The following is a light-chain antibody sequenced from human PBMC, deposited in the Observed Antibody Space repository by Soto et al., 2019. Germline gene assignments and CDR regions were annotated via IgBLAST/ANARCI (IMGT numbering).Light chain of an antibody. J-gene: IGKJ2*01. CDR2: GAS. CDR1: QSVSSN. Sequence: ETVMTQSPATLSVSPGERATLSCRASQSVSSNLAWYQQKPGQAPRLLIFGASTRATGIPARFSGSGSGTEFTLTISGLQSEDFAVYYCQQYKNWPSYTFGQGTKLKIK. CDR3: QQYKNWPSYT. V-gene: IGKV3-15*01.